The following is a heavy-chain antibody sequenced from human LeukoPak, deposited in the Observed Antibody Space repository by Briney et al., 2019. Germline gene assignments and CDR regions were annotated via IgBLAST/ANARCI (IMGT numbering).Heavy chain of an antibody. Sequence: GGSLRLSCAASGFTFSTYGMSWVRQAPGKGLEWASSISGSGGSTYYADSVKGRFTISRDNSKNTLSLQLNSLRAEDTAVYYCARFLYPYYYYGMDVWGQGTTVTVSS. CDR3: ARFLYPYYYYGMDV. CDR1: GFTFSTYG. V-gene: IGHV3-23*01. D-gene: IGHD2-2*02. CDR2: ISGSGGST. J-gene: IGHJ6*02.